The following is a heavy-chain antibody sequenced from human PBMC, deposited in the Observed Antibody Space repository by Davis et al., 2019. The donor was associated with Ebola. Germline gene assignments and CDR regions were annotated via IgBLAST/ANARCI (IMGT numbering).Heavy chain of an antibody. V-gene: IGHV1-18*01. D-gene: IGHD4-17*01. J-gene: IGHJ6*02. Sequence: ASVKVSCKTSGYTFTSYGISWLRQAPGQGLEWMGWISAYNGQIKYAQKFEGRVTMTTDTSTNTGYMELSSLRSEDTAVYYCAKGVDYELQYGMDVWGQGTTVTVSS. CDR3: AKGVDYELQYGMDV. CDR1: GYTFTSYG. CDR2: ISAYNGQI.